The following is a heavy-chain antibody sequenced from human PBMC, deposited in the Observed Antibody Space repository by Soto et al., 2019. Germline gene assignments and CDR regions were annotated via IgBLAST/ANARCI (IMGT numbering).Heavy chain of an antibody. J-gene: IGHJ4*02. Sequence: QVQLVQSGPEVKKPGSSVKVSCTASGGTFNSYTLNWVRQAPGQRPEWVGRVNPIVGMSTSASKFQGRVTLTEDKSTNRAYMDLTGLKSEDTAVYYCAASYGSGSIHFDSGGQGTLVTVAS. D-gene: IGHD3-10*01. CDR3: AASYGSGSIHFDS. CDR2: VNPIVGMS. CDR1: GGTFNSYT. V-gene: IGHV1-69*02.